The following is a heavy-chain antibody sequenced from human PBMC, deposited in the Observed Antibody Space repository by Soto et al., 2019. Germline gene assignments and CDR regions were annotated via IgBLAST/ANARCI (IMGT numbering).Heavy chain of an antibody. V-gene: IGHV3-33*01. D-gene: IGHD3-10*02. Sequence: QVQLVESGGGVVQPGRSLRLSCAASGFTFSNSLMHWVRQAPGKGLEWVAVIWEDGSEEYYADSVKGRFTISRDNSKNTLYLQMNSLRVGDVALYYCARGPEGSVFGVDSWGQGTLVTVSS. CDR3: ARGPEGSVFGVDS. J-gene: IGHJ4*02. CDR1: GFTFSNSL. CDR2: IWEDGSEE.